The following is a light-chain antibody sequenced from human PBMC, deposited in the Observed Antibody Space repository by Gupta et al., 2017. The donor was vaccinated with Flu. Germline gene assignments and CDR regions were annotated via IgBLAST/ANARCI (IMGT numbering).Light chain of an antibody. CDR3: QQYYTTLWT. Sequence: DIVMTQSPDSLAVSLGERATINCKSSQSVLYNSNNKNYLAWYQQKPGQPPKLLIYWASTRESGVTDRFSGSGSGTDFTLTISSLQAEDVAVYYCQQYYTTLWTFGQGTKVEIK. CDR1: QSVLYNSNNKNY. J-gene: IGKJ1*01. CDR2: WAS. V-gene: IGKV4-1*01.